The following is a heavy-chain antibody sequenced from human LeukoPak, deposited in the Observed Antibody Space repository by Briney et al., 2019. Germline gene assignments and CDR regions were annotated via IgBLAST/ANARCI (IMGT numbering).Heavy chain of an antibody. CDR3: AKDFDGSTWFGRNYMDV. CDR2: ISGSGGST. J-gene: IGHJ6*03. D-gene: IGHD6-13*01. CDR1: GFTFSSYA. V-gene: IGHV3-23*01. Sequence: PGGSLRLSCAASGFTFSSYAMSWVRQAPGKGLEWVSAISGSGGSTYYADSVKGRLTISRDNSKNTLYLQMNSLRAEDTAVYYCAKDFDGSTWFGRNYMDVWGKGTTVTVSS.